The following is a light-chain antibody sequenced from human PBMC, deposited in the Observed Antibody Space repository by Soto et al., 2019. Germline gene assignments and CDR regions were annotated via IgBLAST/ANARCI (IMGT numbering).Light chain of an antibody. CDR1: QSISSW. CDR3: QQYNSYPWT. V-gene: IGKV1-5*03. J-gene: IGKJ1*01. CDR2: KAS. Sequence: DIQITQSRSTLSASVGDRVPITCRASQSISSWLAWYQQKPGKAPKLLIYKASSLESGVPSRFSGSGSGTEFTLTNRSLQPDYFATYYCQQYNSYPWTFGQGNKVDIK.